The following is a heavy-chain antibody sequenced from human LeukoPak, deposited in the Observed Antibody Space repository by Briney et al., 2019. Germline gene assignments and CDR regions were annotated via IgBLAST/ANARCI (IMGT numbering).Heavy chain of an antibody. D-gene: IGHD2-2*01. V-gene: IGHV3-21*01. CDR1: GFTLSSFT. Sequence: PGGSLRLSCAPSGFTLSSFTMNWVRQAPGKGLEWVSSISTSSSYIYYTDSLKGRFTISRDNAKNSLFLQMNSLRAEDTAVYYCAREGSSPTFDYWGQGTLVTVSS. J-gene: IGHJ4*02. CDR2: ISTSSSYI. CDR3: AREGSSPTFDY.